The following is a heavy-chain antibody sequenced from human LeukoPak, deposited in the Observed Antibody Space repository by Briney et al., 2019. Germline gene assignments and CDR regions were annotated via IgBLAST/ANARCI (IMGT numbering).Heavy chain of an antibody. V-gene: IGHV4-30-2*01. D-gene: IGHD2-2*01. CDR2: IYHSGST. Sequence: SETLSLTCAVSGGSISSGSYSWSWIRQPPGKGLEWIGYIYHSGSTYYNPSLKSRVTISVDRSKNQFSLKLSSVTAADTAVYYCARESGYCSSTSCYNWFDPWGQGTLVTVSS. J-gene: IGHJ5*02. CDR1: GGSISSGSYS. CDR3: ARESGYCSSTSCYNWFDP.